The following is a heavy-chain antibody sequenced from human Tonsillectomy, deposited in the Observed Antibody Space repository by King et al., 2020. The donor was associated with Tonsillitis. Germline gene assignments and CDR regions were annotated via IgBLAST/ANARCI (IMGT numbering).Heavy chain of an antibody. CDR3: ASSWASYAFHI. D-gene: IGHD1-26*01. CDR2: TYYKSKWYN. J-gene: IGHJ3*02. Sequence: NWSRQSPSRGLEWLGRTYYKSKWYNEYALSVTSRVTINPDPTKNQFSLQLNSVTPEDTALYFCASSWASYAFHIWVPETIVNGSS. V-gene: IGHV6-1*01.